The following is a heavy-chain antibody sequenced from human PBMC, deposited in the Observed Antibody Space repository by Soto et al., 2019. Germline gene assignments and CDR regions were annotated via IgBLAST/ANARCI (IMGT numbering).Heavy chain of an antibody. Sequence: QVQLVQSGAEVKKPGSSVKVSCKASGGTFSSYAISWVRQAPGQGLEWMGGIIPIFGTANYAQKFQGRVTITADESTSTAYMELSSLRSEDTAVYYCARDRGQGRTDYYDSSGRPYYYGMDVWGQGTTVTVSS. CDR3: ARDRGQGRTDYYDSSGRPYYYGMDV. J-gene: IGHJ6*02. D-gene: IGHD3-22*01. CDR2: IIPIFGTA. CDR1: GGTFSSYA. V-gene: IGHV1-69*12.